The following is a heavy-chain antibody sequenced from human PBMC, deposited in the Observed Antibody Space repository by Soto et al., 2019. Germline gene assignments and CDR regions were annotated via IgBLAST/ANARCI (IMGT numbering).Heavy chain of an antibody. CDR1: GYTFTSYG. CDR2: IRPYNGNT. V-gene: IGHV1-18*01. Sequence: QVQLVQSGAEVKNPGASVKVSCKASGYTFTSYGISWVRQAPGQGLEWMGWIRPYNGNTNYAQKLQGRVTMTTDTSTNTAYMELRSRRSDDTAVYFCARTIVAVPAALNWFDPWGQGTLVTVSS. J-gene: IGHJ5*02. D-gene: IGHD2-2*01. CDR3: ARTIVAVPAALNWFDP.